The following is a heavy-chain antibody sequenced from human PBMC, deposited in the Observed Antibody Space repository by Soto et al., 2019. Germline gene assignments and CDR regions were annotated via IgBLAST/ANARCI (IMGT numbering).Heavy chain of an antibody. V-gene: IGHV4-39*01. CDR2: IYYSGST. CDR1: GGSISSSSYY. Sequence: QLQLQESGPGLVKPSETLSLTCTVSGGSISSSSYYWGWIRQPPGKGLEWIGSIYYSGSTYYNPSLKSRVTISVDTSKNQFSLKLSSVTAADTAVYYCASLLYDILTGQLAEFDYWGQGTLVTVSS. D-gene: IGHD3-9*01. J-gene: IGHJ4*02. CDR3: ASLLYDILTGQLAEFDY.